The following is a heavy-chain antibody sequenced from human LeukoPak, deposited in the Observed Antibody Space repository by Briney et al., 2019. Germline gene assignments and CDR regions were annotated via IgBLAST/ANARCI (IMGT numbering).Heavy chain of an antibody. Sequence: PSETLSLTCTVSGGSINSYYWSWIRQPAGKGLEWIGRIYTSGTTNYNPSLKSRVTMSVDTSKKQFSLKLSSVTAAGTAVYYCARAGDFWSGYPSRNYMDVWGKGTTVTVSS. D-gene: IGHD3-3*01. V-gene: IGHV4-4*07. CDR3: ARAGDFWSGYPSRNYMDV. CDR2: IYTSGTT. CDR1: GGSINSYY. J-gene: IGHJ6*03.